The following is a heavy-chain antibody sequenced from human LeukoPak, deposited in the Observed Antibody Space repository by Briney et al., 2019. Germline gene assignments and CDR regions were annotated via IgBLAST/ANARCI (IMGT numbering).Heavy chain of an antibody. Sequence: GASVKVSCKASGYTFTSYGISWVRQAPGQGLEWMGWISAYNGNTNYAQKLQGRVTMTTDTSTSTAYMELRSVRSDDTAVYYCARDWRVSYYYYYMDVWGKGTTVTVSS. CDR1: GYTFTSYG. D-gene: IGHD3-3*01. J-gene: IGHJ6*03. CDR3: ARDWRVSYYYYYMDV. CDR2: ISAYNGNT. V-gene: IGHV1-18*01.